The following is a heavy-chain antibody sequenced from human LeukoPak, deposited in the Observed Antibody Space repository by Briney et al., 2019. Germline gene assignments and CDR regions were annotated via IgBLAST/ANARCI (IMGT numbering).Heavy chain of an antibody. J-gene: IGHJ3*02. CDR1: GFTFSSYA. V-gene: IGHV3-23*01. CDR2: ISGSGGST. CDR3: ASPYCSGGSCYIYGAFDT. Sequence: SGGSLRLSCAASGFTFSSYAMSWVRQAPGKGLEWVSAISGSGGSTYYADSVKGRFTISRDNSKNALYLQMNSLRAEDTAVYYCASPYCSGGSCYIYGAFDTWGQGTMVTVSS. D-gene: IGHD2-15*01.